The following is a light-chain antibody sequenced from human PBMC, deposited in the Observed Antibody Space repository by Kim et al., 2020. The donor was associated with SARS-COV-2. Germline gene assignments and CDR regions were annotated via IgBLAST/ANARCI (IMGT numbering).Light chain of an antibody. J-gene: IGKJ2*01. Sequence: ASVGDRVTITCRASQSISSWLAWYQQKPGKAPKLLIYKASSLESGVPSRFSGSGSGTELTLTISSLQPDDFASYYCQQYNSYSPYTFGQGTKLEI. V-gene: IGKV1-5*03. CDR2: KAS. CDR3: QQYNSYSPYT. CDR1: QSISSW.